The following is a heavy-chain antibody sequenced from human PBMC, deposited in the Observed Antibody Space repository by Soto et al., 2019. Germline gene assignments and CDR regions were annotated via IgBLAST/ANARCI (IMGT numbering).Heavy chain of an antibody. CDR1: GDSISTVDYF. CDR3: ARGRYCLTGRCFPNWFDS. V-gene: IGHV4-30-4*01. D-gene: IGHD2-15*01. J-gene: IGHJ5*01. Sequence: SETLSLTCSVSGDSISTVDYFWAWIRQPPGQALEYIGYIYESATTYYNPSFESRVAISLDTSKSQFSLNVTSVTAADTAVYFCARGRYCLTGRCFPNWFDSWGQGTLVTVSS. CDR2: IYESATT.